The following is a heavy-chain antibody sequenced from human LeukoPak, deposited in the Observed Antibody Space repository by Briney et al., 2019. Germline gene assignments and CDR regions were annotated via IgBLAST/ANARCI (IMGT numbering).Heavy chain of an antibody. J-gene: IGHJ3*02. CDR1: GGSISSGGYY. Sequence: PSETLSLTCTVSGGSISSGGYYWSWIHQHPGKGLEWIGYIYYSGSTYYNPSLKSRVTISVDTSKNQFSLKLSSVTAADTAVYYCARDLVGATHAFDIWGQGTMVTVSS. V-gene: IGHV4-31*03. CDR2: IYYSGST. D-gene: IGHD1-26*01. CDR3: ARDLVGATHAFDI.